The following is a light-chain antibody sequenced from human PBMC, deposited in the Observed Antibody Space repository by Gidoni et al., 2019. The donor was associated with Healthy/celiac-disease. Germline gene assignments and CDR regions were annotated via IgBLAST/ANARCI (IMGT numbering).Light chain of an antibody. CDR1: QDISNY. CDR2: DAS. V-gene: IGKV1-33*01. CDR3: QQYDNLFT. Sequence: DIQMTPSPSSLAASVGDRVTITCQASQDISNYLKWYQQKPGKAPKLLFYDASNVETGVPPRFSGRGSGTDFTFTISSLQPEDIATYYWQQYDNLFTFGGGTKVEIK. J-gene: IGKJ4*01.